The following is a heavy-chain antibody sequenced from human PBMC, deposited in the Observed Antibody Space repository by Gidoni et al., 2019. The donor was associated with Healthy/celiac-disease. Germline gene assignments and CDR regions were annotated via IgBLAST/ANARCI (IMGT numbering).Heavy chain of an antibody. J-gene: IGHJ4*02. D-gene: IGHD5-18*01. V-gene: IGHV1-18*01. CDR1: GYTFTSYG. CDR3: ARDYGGNVAETGYSTTFDY. CDR2: ISAYNGNT. Sequence: QVQLVQSGAEVKKPGASVKVSCKASGYTFTSYGISWVRQAPGQGLEWMGWISAYNGNTNYAQKLQGRVTMTTDTSTSTAYMELRSLRSDDTAVYYCARDYGGNVAETGYSTTFDYWGQGTLVTVSS.